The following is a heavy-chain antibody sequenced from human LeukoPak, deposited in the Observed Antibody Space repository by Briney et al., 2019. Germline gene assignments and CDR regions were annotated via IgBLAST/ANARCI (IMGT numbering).Heavy chain of an antibody. CDR2: ISYSGST. V-gene: IGHV4-59*12. CDR3: AREGGPYRPLDY. J-gene: IGHJ4*02. Sequence: SETLSLTCTVSGGSISSDYWSWIRQPPGKGLEWIGYISYSGSTNYNPSLKSRLTISADTSQNQFSLKLTSVTAADTAVYYCAREGGPYRPLDYSGQGTLVTVAS. CDR1: GGSISSDY.